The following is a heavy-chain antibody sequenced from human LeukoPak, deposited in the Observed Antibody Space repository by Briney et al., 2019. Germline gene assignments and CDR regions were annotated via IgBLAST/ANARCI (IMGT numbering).Heavy chain of an antibody. Sequence: GGSLRLSCAASGFTFSSYGMHWVRQAPGKGLEWVAVIWYDGSNKYYADSVKGRFTISRDNSKNTLYLQMNSLRAEDTAVYYCARDCGGLRYFVYWGQGTLVTVSS. CDR3: ARDCGGLRYFVY. J-gene: IGHJ4*02. V-gene: IGHV3-33*08. CDR1: GFTFSSYG. D-gene: IGHD3-9*01. CDR2: IWYDGSNK.